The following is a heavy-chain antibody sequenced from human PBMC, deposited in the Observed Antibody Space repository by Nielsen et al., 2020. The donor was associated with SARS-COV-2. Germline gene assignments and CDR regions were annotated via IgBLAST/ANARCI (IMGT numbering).Heavy chain of an antibody. CDR2: LSGSSRYI. CDR3: ARIIIQCSSTHCYTLGGMDV. J-gene: IGHJ6*04. D-gene: IGHD2-2*02. Sequence: GESLKISCAASGFNFSGYSMSWVRQAPGKGLEWVSSLSGSSRYIYYADSLQGRFTISRDNAQNSLFLQMNSLRAEDTAVYYCARIIIQCSSTHCYTLGGMDVWGKGTTVTVSS. CDR1: GFNFSGYS. V-gene: IGHV3-21*01.